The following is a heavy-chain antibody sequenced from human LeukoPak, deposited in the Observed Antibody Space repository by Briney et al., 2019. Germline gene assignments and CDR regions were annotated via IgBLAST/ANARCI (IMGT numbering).Heavy chain of an antibody. D-gene: IGHD3-22*01. J-gene: IGHJ4*02. CDR2: IYPGDSDT. Sequence: GESLKISGKGSGYSFTSYWIGWVRQMPGKGLEWMGIIYPGDSDTRYSPSFQGQVTISADKSISTAYLQWSSLKASDTAMYYCARQLKGYYDSSGYYGYWGQGTLVTVSS. CDR3: ARQLKGYYDSSGYYGY. CDR1: GYSFTSYW. V-gene: IGHV5-51*01.